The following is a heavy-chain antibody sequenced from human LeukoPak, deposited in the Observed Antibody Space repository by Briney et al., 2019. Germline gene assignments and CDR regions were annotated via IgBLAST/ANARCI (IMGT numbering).Heavy chain of an antibody. CDR1: GFTFSNYW. V-gene: IGHV3-7*01. J-gene: IGHJ4*02. CDR2: IKEDGGAK. D-gene: IGHD2-2*01. Sequence: GGSLRLSCATSGFTFSNYWMSWVRQAPGKGLEWVANIKEDGGAKYYVDSVKGRFTISRDNAKNSLYLQVNSLRAEDTAVYYCARRKCSATSCFVDYWGQGTLVPVSS. CDR3: ARRKCSATSCFVDY.